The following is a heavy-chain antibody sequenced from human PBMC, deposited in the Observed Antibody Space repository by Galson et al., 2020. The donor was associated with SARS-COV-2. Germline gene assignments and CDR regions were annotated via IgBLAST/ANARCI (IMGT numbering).Heavy chain of an antibody. CDR1: GFTFSSYG. CDR3: AKGPPPTSGYSTSDLYY. Sequence: GGSLRLSCAASGFTFSSYGMHWVRQAPGKGLEWVALISYDGSNKYYADSVKGRFTISRDNSKNTLYLQMNSLRAEDTAVFYCAKGPPPTSGYSTSDLYYWGQGTLVTVS. D-gene: IGHD6-6*01. J-gene: IGHJ4*02. V-gene: IGHV3-30*18. CDR2: ISYDGSNK.